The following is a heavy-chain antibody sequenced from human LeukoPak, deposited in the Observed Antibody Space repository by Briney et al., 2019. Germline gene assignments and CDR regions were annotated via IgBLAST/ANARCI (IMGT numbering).Heavy chain of an antibody. CDR3: AREDTAMALGAFDI. Sequence: GASVKVSCKASGYTFTSYAISWVRQAPGQGLEWMGGIIPIFGTANYAQKFQGRVTITADESTSTAYMELSSLRSEDTAVYYCAREDTAMALGAFDIWGQGTMVTVSS. D-gene: IGHD5-18*01. J-gene: IGHJ3*02. CDR2: IIPIFGTA. V-gene: IGHV1-69*13. CDR1: GYTFTSYA.